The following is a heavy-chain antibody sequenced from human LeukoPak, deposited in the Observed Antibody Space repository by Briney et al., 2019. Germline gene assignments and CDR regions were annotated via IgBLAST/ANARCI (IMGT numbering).Heavy chain of an antibody. CDR1: GGSVNSYY. J-gene: IGHJ4*02. Sequence: SETLSLTCTVSGGSVNSYYLSWIRQPAGKTLEWIGRIYDGGSTNYNPSLKSRVTMSVDTSKNQISLKLSSVTAADTAVYYCAGYSYGLRDWGQGTLVTVSS. V-gene: IGHV4-4*07. D-gene: IGHD5-18*01. CDR2: IYDGGST. CDR3: AGYSYGLRD.